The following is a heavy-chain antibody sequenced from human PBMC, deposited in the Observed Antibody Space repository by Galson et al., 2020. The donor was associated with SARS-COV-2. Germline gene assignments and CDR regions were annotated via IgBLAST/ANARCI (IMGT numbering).Heavy chain of an antibody. CDR2: IRYDGSNK. J-gene: IGHJ4*02. V-gene: IGHV3-30*02. CDR3: AKARQRYGYFDY. D-gene: IGHD4-17*01. Sequence: QLGESLKISCAASGFTFSSYGMHWVRQAPGKGLEWVAFIRYDGSNKYYADSVKGRFTISRDNSKNTLYLQMNSLRAEDTAVYYCAKARQRYGYFDYWGQGTLVTVSS. CDR1: GFTFSSYG.